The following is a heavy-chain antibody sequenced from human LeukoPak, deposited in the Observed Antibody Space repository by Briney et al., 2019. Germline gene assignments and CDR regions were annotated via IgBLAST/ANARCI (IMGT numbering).Heavy chain of an antibody. CDR3: ARLSVGLPADY. V-gene: IGHV4-39*01. D-gene: IGHD1-26*01. CDR1: GGSVSSSSHY. CDR2: IHYSGST. J-gene: IGHJ4*02. Sequence: PSEALSLTCTVSGGSVSSSSHYSGWIRQPPGKGLEWIGCIHYSGSTYYNPSLQSRLTISVDTSKSQFSLEFNSVTAADTAVYYCARLSVGLPADYWGQGTLVTVSS.